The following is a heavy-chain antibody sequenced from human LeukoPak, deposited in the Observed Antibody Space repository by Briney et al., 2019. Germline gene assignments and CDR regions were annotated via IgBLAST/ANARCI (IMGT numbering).Heavy chain of an antibody. CDR1: GFTFSNYG. J-gene: IGHJ4*02. CDR3: ARALRAVRGYYFDY. V-gene: IGHV3-23*01. D-gene: IGHD3-10*01. CDR2: ITGRGENT. Sequence: PGGSLRLSCAASGFTFSNYGMNWVRQAPRKGLEWVPGITGRGENTYYADSVKGRFTISRDNAKNSLYLQMNSLRAEDTAVYYCARALRAVRGYYFDYWGQGTLVTVSS.